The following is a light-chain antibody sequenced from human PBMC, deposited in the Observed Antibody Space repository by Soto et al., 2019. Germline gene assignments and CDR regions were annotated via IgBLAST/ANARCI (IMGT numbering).Light chain of an antibody. J-gene: IGKJ4*01. CDR2: HAS. CDR1: QSVSSY. Sequence: EIVLTQSPATLSLAPGERATLSCRASQSVSSYLAWYQQKPGQAPRLLIYHASTRATGIPARFSGSGSGTDYTLTISSLEPDDFAVYYCQQRSSWLTFGGGTKVEIK. CDR3: QQRSSWLT. V-gene: IGKV3-11*01.